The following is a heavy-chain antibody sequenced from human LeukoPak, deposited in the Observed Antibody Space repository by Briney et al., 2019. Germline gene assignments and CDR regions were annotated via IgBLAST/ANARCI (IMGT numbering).Heavy chain of an antibody. D-gene: IGHD1-20*01. CDR1: GFTFDDYG. CDR3: ARAEITKTVEAFDI. CDR2: INWNGGST. J-gene: IGHJ3*02. V-gene: IGHV3-20*04. Sequence: GGSLRLSCAASGFTFDDYGMSWVRQAPGKGLEWVSGINWNGGSTGYADSVKGRFTISRDNAKNSLYLQMNSLRAEDTAVYYCARAEITKTVEAFDIWGQGTMVTVSS.